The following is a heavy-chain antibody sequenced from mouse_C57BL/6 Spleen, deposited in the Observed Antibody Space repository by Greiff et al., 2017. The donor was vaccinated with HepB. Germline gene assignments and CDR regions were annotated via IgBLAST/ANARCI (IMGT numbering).Heavy chain of an antibody. J-gene: IGHJ2*01. CDR1: GYTFTDYY. V-gene: IGHV1-19*01. Sequence: VQLQQSGPVLVKPGASVKMSCKASGYTFTDYYMNWVKQSHGKSLEWIGVINPYNGGTSYNQKFKGKATLTVDKSSSTAYRKLNSLTSEDSAVYYCARKEILRYYVDYWGQGTTLTVSS. CDR3: ARKEILRYYVDY. CDR2: INPYNGGT. D-gene: IGHD1-1*01.